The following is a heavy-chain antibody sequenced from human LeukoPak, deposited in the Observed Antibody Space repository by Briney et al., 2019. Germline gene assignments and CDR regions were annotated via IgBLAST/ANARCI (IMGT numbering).Heavy chain of an antibody. J-gene: IGHJ4*02. CDR3: ARAVAAAGLDY. D-gene: IGHD6-13*01. Sequence: GGSLRLSCAASGFTFSSYGMHWVRQAPGKGLEWVAVISYDGSNKYYADSVKGRFTISRDNSKNTLCLQMNSLRAEDTAVYYCARAVAAAGLDYWGQGTLVTVSS. V-gene: IGHV3-30*03. CDR2: ISYDGSNK. CDR1: GFTFSSYG.